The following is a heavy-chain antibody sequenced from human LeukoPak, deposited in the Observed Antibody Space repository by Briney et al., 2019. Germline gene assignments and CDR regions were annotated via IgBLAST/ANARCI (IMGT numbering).Heavy chain of an antibody. CDR2: INCDGTST. Sequence: PGGFLRLSCAASGFTFSTYWMHWVRQAPGKGLLWVSRINCDGTSTKYADSMKGRFTISRDNARNTLYLQMNSLRAEDTAVYYCARASTTVPNLLDYWGQGTLVTVSS. J-gene: IGHJ4*02. CDR3: ARASTTVPNLLDY. V-gene: IGHV3-74*03. D-gene: IGHD4-17*01. CDR1: GFTFSTYW.